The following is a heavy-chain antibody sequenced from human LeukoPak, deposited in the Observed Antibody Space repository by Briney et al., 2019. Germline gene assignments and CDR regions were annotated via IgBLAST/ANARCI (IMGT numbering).Heavy chain of an antibody. CDR3: ARGRSFDY. CDR2: ISYDGSNE. V-gene: IGHV3-30-3*01. J-gene: IGHJ4*02. Sequence: GGSLRLSCAASGFTFSIYNFNWVRQAPGKGLEWVAVISYDGSNEYYADSVKGRFTISRDNSKNTLYLQMNSLRAEDTAVYYCARGRSFDYWGQGTLVTVSS. CDR1: GFTFSIYN.